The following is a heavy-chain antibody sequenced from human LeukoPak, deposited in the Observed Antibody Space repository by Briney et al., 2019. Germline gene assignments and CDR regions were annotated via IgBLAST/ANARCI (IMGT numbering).Heavy chain of an antibody. Sequence: GASVKVSCKASGYTFTGYAIHWVRQAPGQGLEWMGWINPEKRDTGYAHKFQGRVTMTSDTSISTAYMELCSLRSDDTAVYYCAKKVRGPSHPLDFWGQGTLVTVSS. D-gene: IGHD5-12*01. CDR2: INPEKRDT. J-gene: IGHJ4*02. CDR3: AKKVRGPSHPLDF. CDR1: GYTFTGYA. V-gene: IGHV1-2*02.